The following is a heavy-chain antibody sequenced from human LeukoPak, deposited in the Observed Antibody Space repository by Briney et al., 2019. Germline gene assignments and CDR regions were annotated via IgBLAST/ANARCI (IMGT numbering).Heavy chain of an antibody. D-gene: IGHD3-16*01. J-gene: IGHJ5*02. V-gene: IGHV4-59*11. CDR1: GGSISSHY. Sequence: SETLSLTCTVSGGSISSHYWSWIRQPPGKGLEWIGNIYYSGSTNYNPYLKSRVTISVDTYTNKSSLQLMSVTTAETAAYYYGREPGGGNWFDPWGQGTLVSVSS. CDR2: IYYSGST. CDR3: GREPGGGNWFDP.